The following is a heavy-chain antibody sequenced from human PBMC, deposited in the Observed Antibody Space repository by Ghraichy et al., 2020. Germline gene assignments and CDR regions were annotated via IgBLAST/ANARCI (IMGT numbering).Heavy chain of an antibody. CDR2: INRNGGTK. CDR3: VKERLGSKFVLYY. Sequence: GGSLRLSCAASGFTFDDYSMHWVRQPPGRGLEWVSLINRNGGTKYYADSVKGRFTISRDNSENSLYLQMNSLRTEDTALYYCVKERLGSKFVLYYWGQGTLVTVSS. J-gene: IGHJ4*02. CDR1: GFTFDDYS. D-gene: IGHD3-10*01. V-gene: IGHV3-43*01.